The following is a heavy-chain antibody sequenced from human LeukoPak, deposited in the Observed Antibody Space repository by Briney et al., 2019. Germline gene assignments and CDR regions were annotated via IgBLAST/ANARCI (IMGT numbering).Heavy chain of an antibody. CDR3: AKVSSFEGIVFSEY. D-gene: IGHD2-15*01. J-gene: IGHJ4*02. Sequence: GGSLRLSCAASGFTFDDYAMHWVRQAPGKGLEWVSGISWNSGSIGYADSVKGRFTISRDNAKNSLYLQMNGLRAEDTALYYCAKVSSFEGIVFSEYWGQGTWSPSPQ. CDR1: GFTFDDYA. V-gene: IGHV3-9*01. CDR2: ISWNSGSI.